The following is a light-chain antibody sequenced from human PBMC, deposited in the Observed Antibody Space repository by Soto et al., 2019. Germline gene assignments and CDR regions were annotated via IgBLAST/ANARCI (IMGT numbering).Light chain of an antibody. J-gene: IGKJ1*01. CDR1: QSISSW. CDR2: MAS. V-gene: IGKV1-5*03. Sequence: DIQMTQSPSTLSASVGDRVTITCRASQSISSWLAWYQQKPGKAPKLLIYMASSLESGVPSRFSGSGSGTAFTLTISSLQPDDFATYCCQHYNSYPWTFGQGTKVEIK. CDR3: QHYNSYPWT.